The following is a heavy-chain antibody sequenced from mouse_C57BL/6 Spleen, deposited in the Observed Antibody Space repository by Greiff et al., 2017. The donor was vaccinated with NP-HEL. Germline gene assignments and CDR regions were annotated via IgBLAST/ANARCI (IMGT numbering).Heavy chain of an antibody. CDR3: ARGIIFMIPYYAMDY. J-gene: IGHJ4*01. V-gene: IGHV1-64*01. CDR2: IHPNSGST. Sequence: VQLQQPGAELVKPGASVKLSCKASGYTFTSYWMHWVKQRPGQGLEWIGMIHPNSGSTNYNEKFKSKATLTVDKSSSTAYMQLSSLTSEDSAVYDCARGIIFMIPYYAMDYWGQGTSVTVSS. CDR1: GYTFTSYW. D-gene: IGHD2-4*01.